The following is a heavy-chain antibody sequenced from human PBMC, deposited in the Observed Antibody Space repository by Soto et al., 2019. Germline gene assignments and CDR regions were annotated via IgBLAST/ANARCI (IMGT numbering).Heavy chain of an antibody. CDR2: INPNSGDT. D-gene: IGHD5-18*01. CDR3: ARQLDTTMITDY. J-gene: IGHJ4*02. CDR1: GYTFIDYF. V-gene: IGHV1-2*02. Sequence: ASVKVSCKASGYTFIDYFIHWVRQAPGQGLEWMGWINPNSGDTNSAQKFQGRVAMTRDTSISTAYMELSGLRSDDTAVHYCARQLDTTMITDYWGQGTLVTVSS.